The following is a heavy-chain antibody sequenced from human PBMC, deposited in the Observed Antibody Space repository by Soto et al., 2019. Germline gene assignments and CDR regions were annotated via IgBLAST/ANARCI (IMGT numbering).Heavy chain of an antibody. D-gene: IGHD3-10*01. CDR1: GFTFSNAW. V-gene: IGHV3-15*01. J-gene: IGHJ6*03. CDR3: TTDLVWGVTVYYYYYYMDV. Sequence: EVQLVESGGGLVKPGGSLRLSCAASGFTFSNAWMSWVRQAPGKGLEWVGRIKSKTDGGTTDYAAPVKGRFTISRDDSKNTLYLQMNSLKTEDTAVYYCTTDLVWGVTVYYYYYYMDVWGKGTTVTVSS. CDR2: IKSKTDGGTT.